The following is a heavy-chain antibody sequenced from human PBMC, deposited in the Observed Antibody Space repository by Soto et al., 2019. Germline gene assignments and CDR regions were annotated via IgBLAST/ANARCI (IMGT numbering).Heavy chain of an antibody. CDR3: ARXAMGFWSGTYYYYGMDV. V-gene: IGHV4-59*01. CDR2: IYYSGST. J-gene: IGHJ6*02. Sequence: SETLSLTCTVSGGSLSSYYWTWIRQSPGKGLEWIGYIYYSGSTNYNPSLKSRVTISVDTSKNQFSLKLSSVTAADTAVYYCARXAMGFWSGTYYYYGMDVWGQGTTVTVSS. D-gene: IGHD3-3*01. CDR1: GGSLSSYY.